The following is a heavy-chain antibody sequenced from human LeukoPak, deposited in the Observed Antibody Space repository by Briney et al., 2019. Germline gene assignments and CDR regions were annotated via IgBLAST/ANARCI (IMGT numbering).Heavy chain of an antibody. D-gene: IGHD2-21*02. CDR2: IYYSGST. V-gene: IGHV4-61*08. Sequence: SETLSLTCGVSGGSISSGGFSWSWIRQPPGKGLEWIGYIYYSGSTSYSPSLKSRVTISVDTSKNQFSLKLSSVTAADTAVYYCARGTATDWYFGLWGRGTLVTVSS. CDR3: ARGTATDWYFGL. CDR1: GGSISSGGFS. J-gene: IGHJ2*01.